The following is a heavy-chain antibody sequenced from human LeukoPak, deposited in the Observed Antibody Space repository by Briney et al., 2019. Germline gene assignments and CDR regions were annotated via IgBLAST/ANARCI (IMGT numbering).Heavy chain of an antibody. CDR2: IYSGGST. J-gene: IGHJ6*02. CDR1: GFTVSSNY. Sequence: PGGSLRLSCVASGFTVSSNYMSWVRQAPGKGLEWVSVIYSGGSTYYADSVKGRFTISRDNSKNTLYLQMNSLRAEDTAVYYCARDDRTMVRGVINYYYGMDVWGQGTTVTVSS. V-gene: IGHV3-66*01. CDR3: ARDDRTMVRGVINYYYGMDV. D-gene: IGHD3-10*01.